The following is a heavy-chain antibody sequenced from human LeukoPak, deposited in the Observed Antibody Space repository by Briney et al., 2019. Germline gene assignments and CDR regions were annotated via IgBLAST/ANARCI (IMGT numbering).Heavy chain of an antibody. V-gene: IGHV4-59*08. J-gene: IGHJ4*02. CDR1: GGSISSYY. Sequence: SETLSLTCTASGGSISSYYWSWIRQPPGKGLEWIGYIYYSGSTNYNPSLKSRVTISVDTSKNQFSLKLSSVTAADTAVYYCARLYYYDSSGYFPFDYWGQGTLVTVSS. CDR2: IYYSGST. D-gene: IGHD3-22*01. CDR3: ARLYYYDSSGYFPFDY.